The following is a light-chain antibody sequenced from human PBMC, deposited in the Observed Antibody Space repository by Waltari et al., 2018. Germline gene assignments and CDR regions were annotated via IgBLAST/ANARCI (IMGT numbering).Light chain of an antibody. V-gene: IGKV1-39*01. CDR1: QSISSY. Sequence: DIQMTQSPSSLSASVGDRVIITCRASQSISSYLNWYQQKPGEAPKLLIYATSSLQSGVPSRFSGSASGTDFTLTISSLQPEDFAVYYCQQRSNWPPWTFGQGTKVEIK. CDR3: QQRSNWPPWT. J-gene: IGKJ1*01. CDR2: ATS.